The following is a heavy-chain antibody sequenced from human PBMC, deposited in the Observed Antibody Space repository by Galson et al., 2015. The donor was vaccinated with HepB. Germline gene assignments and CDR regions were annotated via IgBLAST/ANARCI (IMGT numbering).Heavy chain of an antibody. J-gene: IGHJ4*02. V-gene: IGHV1-24*01. CDR2: FDPEDGET. CDR1: GYTLTELS. D-gene: IGHD3-3*01. CDR3: ASSQRGTYYDFWSGYSKDY. Sequence: SVKVSCKVSGYTLTELSMHWVRQAPGKGLEWMGGFDPEDGETIYAQKFQGRVTMTEDTSTDTAYMELSSLRSEDTAVYYCASSQRGTYYDFWSGYSKDYWGQGTLVTVSS.